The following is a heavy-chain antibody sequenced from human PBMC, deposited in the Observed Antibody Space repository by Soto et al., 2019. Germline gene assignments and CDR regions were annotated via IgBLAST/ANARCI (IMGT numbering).Heavy chain of an antibody. D-gene: IGHD6-6*01. J-gene: IGHJ3*02. V-gene: IGHV2-5*01. Sequence: GSGPTLVNPTQTLTLTCSFSGFSLTTSGVGVGWVRQSPGKALEWLALIYWSGDEHYRPSLKSRLSIFKDTSKNHVVLIMTDMDPVDTATYYCARGLATLPVFAFDIWGQGTMVTVSS. CDR1: GFSLTTSGVG. CDR3: ARGLATLPVFAFDI. CDR2: IYWSGDE.